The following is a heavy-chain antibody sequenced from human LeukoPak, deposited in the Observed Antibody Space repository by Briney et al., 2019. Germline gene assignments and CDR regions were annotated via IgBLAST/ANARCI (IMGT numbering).Heavy chain of an antibody. CDR3: ARGNVYYDDRSAGNY. D-gene: IGHD3-22*01. J-gene: IGHJ4*02. CDR2: INPNSGDT. CDR1: EYTFTGYY. Sequence: ASVKVSCKASEYTFTGYYIHWVRQAPGQGLEWMGWINPNSGDTKYAQKFQGRVTMTRDTSISTGYMELSRLRFDDTAVYYCARGNVYYDDRSAGNYWGQGTLVTVSS. V-gene: IGHV1-2*02.